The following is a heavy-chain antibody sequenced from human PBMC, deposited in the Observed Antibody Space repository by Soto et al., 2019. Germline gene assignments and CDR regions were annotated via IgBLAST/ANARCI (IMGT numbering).Heavy chain of an antibody. V-gene: IGHV3-33*01. CDR1: GFTFSSYG. Sequence: QVQLVESGGGVVQPGRSLRLSCAASGFTFSSYGMHWVRQAPGKGLEWVAVIWYDGSNKYYADSVKGRFTISSDNSKNTLYLQMNSLRAEDTAVYYCARSEGYFDYWGQGTLVTVSS. CDR2: IWYDGSNK. J-gene: IGHJ4*02. CDR3: ARSEGYFDY.